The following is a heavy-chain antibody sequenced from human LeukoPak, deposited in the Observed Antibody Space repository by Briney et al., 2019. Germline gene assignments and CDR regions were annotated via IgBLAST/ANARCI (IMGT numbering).Heavy chain of an antibody. V-gene: IGHV3-23*01. D-gene: IGHD2-2*01. CDR3: AKGLGWYCSSTSCYSLDY. Sequence: GGSLRLSCAASGFTFSDYYMSWVRQAPGKGLEWVSAISGSGGSTYYADSVKGRFTISRDNSKNTLYLQMNSLRAEDTAVYYCAKGLGWYCSSTSCYSLDYWGQGTLVTVSS. CDR2: ISGSGGST. J-gene: IGHJ4*02. CDR1: GFTFSDYY.